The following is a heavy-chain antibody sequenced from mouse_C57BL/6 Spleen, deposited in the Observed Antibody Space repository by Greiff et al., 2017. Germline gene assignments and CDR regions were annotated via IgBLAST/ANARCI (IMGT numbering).Heavy chain of an antibody. V-gene: IGHV1-7*01. CDR2: INPSSGYT. CDR3: ARGGYGYDVGHYYAMDY. CDR1: GYTFTNYW. D-gene: IGHD2-2*01. Sequence: QVQLQQSGAELAKPGASVKLSCKASGYTFTNYWMHWVKQRPGQGLEWIGYINPSSGYTKSNQKFKDKATLTADKSSSTAYMQLSSVTYEVSAVYSGARGGYGYDVGHYYAMDYWGQGTSVTVSS. J-gene: IGHJ4*01.